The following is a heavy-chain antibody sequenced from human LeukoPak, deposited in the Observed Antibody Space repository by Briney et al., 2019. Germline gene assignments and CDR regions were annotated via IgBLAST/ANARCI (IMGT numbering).Heavy chain of an antibody. Sequence: GGSLRLSCAASGFTFSSYWMSWVRQAPGKGLEWVSYISSSGSTIYYADSVKGRFTISRDNAKNSLYLQMNSLRAEDTAVYYCARDGAYCGGDCPPFDYWGQGTLVTVSS. CDR2: ISSSGSTI. CDR1: GFTFSSYW. V-gene: IGHV3-48*04. D-gene: IGHD2-21*02. CDR3: ARDGAYCGGDCPPFDY. J-gene: IGHJ4*02.